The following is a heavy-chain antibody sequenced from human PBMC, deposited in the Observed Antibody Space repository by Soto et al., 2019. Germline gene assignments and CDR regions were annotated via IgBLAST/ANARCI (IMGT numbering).Heavy chain of an antibody. V-gene: IGHV4-31*03. Sequence: QVQLQESGPGLVKPSQTLSLTCTVSGGSISSGGYYWSWIRQHPGKGLEWIGYIYYSGSTYYNPSLKSRVTISVDTSKNQCSLKLSSVTAADTAVYYCARGVTMVRGVIHTPYFDYWGQVTLVNVSS. CDR3: ARGVTMVRGVIHTPYFDY. CDR2: IYYSGST. D-gene: IGHD3-10*01. J-gene: IGHJ4*02. CDR1: GGSISSGGYY.